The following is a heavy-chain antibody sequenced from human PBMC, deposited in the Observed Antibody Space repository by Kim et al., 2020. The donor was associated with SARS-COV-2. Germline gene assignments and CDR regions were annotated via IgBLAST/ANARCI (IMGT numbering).Heavy chain of an antibody. CDR2: IYYSGST. J-gene: IGHJ4*02. Sequence: SETLSLTCTASGGSVSSGSYYWSWIRQPPGKGLEWIGYIYYSGSTNYNPSLKSRVTISVDTSKNQFSLKLSSVTAADTAVYYCARVRSGSYWYYFDYWGQGTLVTVSS. D-gene: IGHD1-26*01. CDR3: ARVRSGSYWYYFDY. CDR1: GGSVSSGSYY. V-gene: IGHV4-61*01.